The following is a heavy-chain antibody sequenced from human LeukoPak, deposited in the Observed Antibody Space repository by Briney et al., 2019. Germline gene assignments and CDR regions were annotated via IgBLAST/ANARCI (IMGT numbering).Heavy chain of an antibody. D-gene: IGHD5-24*01. CDR3: ARAARWLQNDY. V-gene: IGHV7-4-1*02. Sequence: ASVKVSCNASGYTFTSYGISWVRQAPGQGLEWLGWINTNTGNPTFAQGFTGRFVFSLDTSVSTAYLQISSLKAEDTAVYYCARAARWLQNDYWGQGTLVTVSS. CDR1: GYTFTSYG. J-gene: IGHJ4*02. CDR2: INTNTGNP.